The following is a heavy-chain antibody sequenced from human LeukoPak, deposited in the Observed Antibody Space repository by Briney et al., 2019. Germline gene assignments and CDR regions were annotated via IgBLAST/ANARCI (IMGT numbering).Heavy chain of an antibody. V-gene: IGHV3-30*04. D-gene: IGHD6-19*01. J-gene: IGHJ4*02. CDR3: ARDRGAVAGTGYFDY. CDR2: ISHDGSNK. CDR1: GFTFSSYA. Sequence: RTGGSLRLSCAASGFTFSSYAMHWVRQAPGKGLEWVAVISHDGSNKYYADSVKGRFTISRDNSKNTLYLQMNSLRAEDTAVYYCARDRGAVAGTGYFDYWGQGTLVTVSS.